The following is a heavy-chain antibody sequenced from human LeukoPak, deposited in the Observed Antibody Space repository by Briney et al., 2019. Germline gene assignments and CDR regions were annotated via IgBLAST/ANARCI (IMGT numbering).Heavy chain of an antibody. V-gene: IGHV3-48*01. CDR2: ISSSGSIV. CDR1: GFTLSTYA. D-gene: IGHD5-18*01. J-gene: IGHJ3*02. Sequence: GGSLRLSCAASGFTLSTYAMSWVRQTPGKGLEWVSYISSSGSIVYYADSVKGRFTISRDNAKNSLYLQMNSLRAEDTAMYYCARPRDTVMVRGDDAFDIWGQGTMVTVSS. CDR3: ARPRDTVMVRGDDAFDI.